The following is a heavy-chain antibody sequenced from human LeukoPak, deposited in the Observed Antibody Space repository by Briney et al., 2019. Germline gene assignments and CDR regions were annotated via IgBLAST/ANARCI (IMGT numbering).Heavy chain of an antibody. D-gene: IGHD1-1*01. Sequence: SETLSLTCTVAGGSISTYYWSWIRQPPGKGLEWIGYIYYSGSAKYNLSLKSRVTISVDTSKNQLSLRLSSVTAADTAVYYCATRRTAKTGFDYWGQGTLVTVSS. CDR3: ATRRTAKTGFDY. J-gene: IGHJ4*02. V-gene: IGHV4-59*08. CDR1: GGSISTYY. CDR2: IYYSGSA.